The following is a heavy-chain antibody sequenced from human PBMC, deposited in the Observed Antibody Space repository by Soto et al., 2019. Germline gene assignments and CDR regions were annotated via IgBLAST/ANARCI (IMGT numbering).Heavy chain of an antibody. CDR2: ISFDGSNK. V-gene: IGHV3-30*18. CDR3: AKSPLGCSSTTCYGTLDY. J-gene: IGHJ4*02. D-gene: IGHD2-2*01. Sequence: VQLVESGGGVVQPGRSLRLSCAASGITFSDYVMHWVRQAPGKGLDWVAVISFDGSNKYYADSVKGRFTISRDNSKSTLYLQMNGLRAEDTAVYYCAKSPLGCSSTTCYGTLDYWGQGTLVTVSS. CDR1: GITFSDYV.